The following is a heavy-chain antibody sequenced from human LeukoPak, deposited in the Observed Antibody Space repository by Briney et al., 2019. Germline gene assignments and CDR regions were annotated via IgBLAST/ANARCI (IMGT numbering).Heavy chain of an antibody. D-gene: IGHD6-13*01. CDR1: GYTLTRYY. V-gene: IGHV1-2*02. Sequence: ASVKVSCKACGYTLTRYYMHWVRQAPGQGLEWMVWMKPKSGGSNYAQKSQGRFTMTRHTSVRTAYMELNRLRFYDTAVYYCAREGTAAAGTFYRWGQGTLVTVSS. CDR3: AREGTAAAGTFYR. CDR2: MKPKSGGS. J-gene: IGHJ4*02.